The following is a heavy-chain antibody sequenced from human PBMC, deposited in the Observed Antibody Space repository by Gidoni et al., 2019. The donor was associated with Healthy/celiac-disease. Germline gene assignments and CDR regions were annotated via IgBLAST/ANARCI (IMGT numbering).Heavy chain of an antibody. CDR1: GFTFSSYG. J-gene: IGHJ4*02. CDR3: AREARDQRGYSSPFDY. V-gene: IGHV3-33*01. D-gene: IGHD5-18*01. Sequence: QVQLVESGGGVVQPGRSLRLSCAASGFTFSSYGMHWVRQAPGKGLEWVAVIWYDGSNKYYADSVKGRFTISRDNSKNTLYLQMNSLRAEDTAVYYCAREARDQRGYSSPFDYWGQGTLVTVSS. CDR2: IWYDGSNK.